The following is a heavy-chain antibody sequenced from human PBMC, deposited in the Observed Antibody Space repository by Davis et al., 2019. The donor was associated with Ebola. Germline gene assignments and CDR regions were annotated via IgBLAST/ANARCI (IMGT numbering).Heavy chain of an antibody. Sequence: GSLRLSCPVYGGSFSGYYWSWIRQPPGKGLEWIGEINHSGSTNYNPSLKSRVTISVDTSKNQFSLKLSSVTAADTAVYYCARGVGSYYGVNYWGQGTLVTVSS. CDR1: GGSFSGYY. V-gene: IGHV4-34*01. CDR3: ARGVGSYYGVNY. CDR2: INHSGST. D-gene: IGHD1-26*01. J-gene: IGHJ4*02.